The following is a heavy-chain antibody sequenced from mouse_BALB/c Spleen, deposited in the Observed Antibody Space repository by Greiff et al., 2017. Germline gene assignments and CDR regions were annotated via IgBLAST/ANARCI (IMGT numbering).Heavy chain of an antibody. D-gene: IGHD1-1*01. J-gene: IGHJ3*01. Sequence: EVQLQQSGAELVRPGALVKLSCKASGFNIKDYYMHWVKQRPEQGLEWIGWIDPENGNTIYDPKFQGKASITADTSSNTAYLQLSSLTSEDTAVYYCEGYGSSYAAYWGQGTLVTVSA. CDR1: GFNIKDYY. CDR2: IDPENGNT. CDR3: EGYGSSYAAY. V-gene: IGHV14-1*02.